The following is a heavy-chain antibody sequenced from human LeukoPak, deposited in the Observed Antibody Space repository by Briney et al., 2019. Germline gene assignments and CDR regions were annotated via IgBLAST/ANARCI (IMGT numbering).Heavy chain of an antibody. J-gene: IGHJ4*02. D-gene: IGHD3-22*01. Sequence: SGPTLVKPTQTLTLTCTFSGFSLSTSGVGVGWIRQPPGKALEWLALIYWDDDKRYSPSLKSRLTITKDTSKNQVVLTMTNMDPVDTATYHCAHSRSDYYYDSSGSYYFDYWGQGTLVTVSS. V-gene: IGHV2-5*02. CDR2: IYWDDDK. CDR1: GFSLSTSGVG. CDR3: AHSRSDYYYDSSGSYYFDY.